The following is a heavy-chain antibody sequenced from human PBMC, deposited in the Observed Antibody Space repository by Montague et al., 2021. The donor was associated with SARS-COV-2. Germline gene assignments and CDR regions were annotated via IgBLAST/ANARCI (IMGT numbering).Heavy chain of an antibody. CDR1: RGSFSGYY. D-gene: IGHD2-2*01. J-gene: IGHJ4*02. CDR2: INHSGGV. V-gene: IGHV4-34*01. Sequence: SETLSLTCTVYRGSFSGYYWTWICKPPGQGLERIWEINHSGGVNXNSYPKRRVTISVDMSTYHFALTLRSVTVADTAIYYCARGYCSSTTCYRSLHYWGQGTLVTVSS. CDR3: ARGYCSSTTCYRSLHY.